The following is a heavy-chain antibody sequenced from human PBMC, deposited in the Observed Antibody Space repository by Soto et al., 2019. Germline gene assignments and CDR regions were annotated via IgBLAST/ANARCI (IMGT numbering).Heavy chain of an antibody. CDR1: VGYITSGGYY. V-gene: IGHV4-31*03. CDR2: IYDSGST. CDR3: ARKQAGYFYGIDY. J-gene: IGHJ4*02. D-gene: IGHD3-10*01. Sequence: PSKTLSLTCTVSVGYITSGGYYWSWIRQHPGKGLEWLGYIYDSGSTFYNPSLKSRITLSVDTSKNQFSLKLSSVTVADTAVYFCARKQAGYFYGIDYWGQGTLVTVSS.